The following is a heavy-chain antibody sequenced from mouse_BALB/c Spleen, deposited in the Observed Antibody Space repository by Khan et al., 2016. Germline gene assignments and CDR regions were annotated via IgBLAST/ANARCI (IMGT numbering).Heavy chain of an antibody. V-gene: IGHV14-1*02. CDR1: GFNIKDNY. J-gene: IGHJ3*01. CDR2: IDPENGNT. CDR3: ARGDYGNYAAY. D-gene: IGHD2-1*01. Sequence: VQLQQSGAELVRPGASVKLSCKASGFNIKDNYMHWVKQRPEQGLECIGWIDPENGNTIYAPKFQGKASITADTSSNTAYLQLSSLTSEDNAVYYCARGDYGNYAAYWGQGALVTVSA.